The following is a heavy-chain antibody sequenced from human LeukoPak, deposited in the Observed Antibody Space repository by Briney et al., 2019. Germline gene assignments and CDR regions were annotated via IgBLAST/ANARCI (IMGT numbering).Heavy chain of an antibody. Sequence: GGSLRLSCAASGFTVSSNYMSWVRQAPGKGLEWVSVIYSGGSTYYADSVKGRFTICRDNSKNTLYLQMNSLRAEDTAVYYCARDRGAAAIFDYWGQGTLVTVSS. CDR2: IYSGGST. V-gene: IGHV3-66*01. CDR3: ARDRGAAAIFDY. D-gene: IGHD6-13*01. J-gene: IGHJ4*02. CDR1: GFTVSSNY.